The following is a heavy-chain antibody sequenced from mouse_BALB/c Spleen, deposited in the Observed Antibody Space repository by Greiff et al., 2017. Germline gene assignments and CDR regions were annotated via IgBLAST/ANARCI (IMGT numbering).Heavy chain of an antibody. V-gene: IGHV3-6*02. Sequence: EVQLQQSGPGLVKPSQSLSLTCSVTGYSITSGYYWNWIRQFPGNKLEWMGYISYDGSNNYNPSLKNRISITRDTSKNQFFLKLNSVTTEDTATYYCARGEYGNYGFDYWGQGTTLTVSS. CDR3: ARGEYGNYGFDY. CDR2: ISYDGSN. J-gene: IGHJ2*01. CDR1: GYSITSGYY. D-gene: IGHD2-10*02.